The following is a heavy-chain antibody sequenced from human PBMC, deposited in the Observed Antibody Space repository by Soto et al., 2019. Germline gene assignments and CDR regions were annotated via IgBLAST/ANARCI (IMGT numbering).Heavy chain of an antibody. D-gene: IGHD3-22*01. V-gene: IGHV1-58*01. CDR3: AAASGYYYFGDAFDI. CDR2: IVVGSGNT. Sequence: GASVKVSCKASGFTFTSSAVQWVRQARGQRLEWIGWIVVGSGNTNYAQKFQERVTITRDMSTSTAYMELSSLRSEDTAVYYCAAASGYYYFGDAFDIWGQGTMVTVSS. CDR1: GFTFTSSA. J-gene: IGHJ3*02.